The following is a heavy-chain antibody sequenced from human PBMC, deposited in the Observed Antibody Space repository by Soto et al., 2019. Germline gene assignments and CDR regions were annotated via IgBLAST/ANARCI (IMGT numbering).Heavy chain of an antibody. CDR3: SRQTEVEGDDFDI. J-gene: IGHJ3*02. D-gene: IGHD1-1*01. Sequence: EVQLVDSGGDLVQPGASLKLSCAASGFIFSGSAMHWVRQASGTGLEGVGRIRTKGNSYATAYAASGKGRFTISRDHSKNTAYLPMNSLKAGDMDVYYCSRQTEVEGDDFDIWGQGTMVTVS. CDR2: IRTKGNSYAT. CDR1: GFIFSGSA. V-gene: IGHV3-73*02.